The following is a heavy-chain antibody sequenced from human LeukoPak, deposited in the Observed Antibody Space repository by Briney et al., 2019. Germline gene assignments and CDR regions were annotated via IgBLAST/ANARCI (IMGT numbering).Heavy chain of an antibody. V-gene: IGHV3-21*01. CDR3: ARDLKGYCSGGGCPHAFDI. CDR1: GFIFSTYN. CDR2: ISSSSSYI. Sequence: PGGSLRLSCAASGFIFSTYNMNWVRQAPGKGLEWVSSISSSSSYIYYADSVKGRFTVFRDTAKNSLYLQMNGLRAEDTAVYYCARDLKGYCSGGGCPHAFDIWGQGTMVTVSS. J-gene: IGHJ3*02. D-gene: IGHD2-15*01.